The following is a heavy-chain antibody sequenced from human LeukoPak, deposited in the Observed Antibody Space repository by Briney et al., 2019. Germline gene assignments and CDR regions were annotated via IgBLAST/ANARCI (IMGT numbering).Heavy chain of an antibody. CDR3: ARHAREANYKGALGSWFDP. J-gene: IGHJ5*02. D-gene: IGHD1-7*01. CDR2: IYYSGST. CDR1: GGSISSSSYY. Sequence: SETLSLTCTVSGGSISSSSYYWGWIRQPPGKGLEWIGYIYYSGSTNYNPSLKSRVTISVDTSKNQFSLKLSSVTAADTAVYYCARHAREANYKGALGSWFDPWGQGTLVTVSS. V-gene: IGHV4-61*05.